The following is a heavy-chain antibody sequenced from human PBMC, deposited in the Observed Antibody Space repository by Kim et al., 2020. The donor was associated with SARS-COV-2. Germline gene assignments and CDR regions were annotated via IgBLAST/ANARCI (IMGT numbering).Heavy chain of an antibody. Sequence: EKGRFTISRDNSKNTLYRQMTSRRAEDTAVYYCAGAMVRGVIITGGMDVWGQGTTVTVSS. V-gene: IGHV3-53*01. J-gene: IGHJ6*02. CDR3: AGAMVRGVIITGGMDV. D-gene: IGHD3-10*01.